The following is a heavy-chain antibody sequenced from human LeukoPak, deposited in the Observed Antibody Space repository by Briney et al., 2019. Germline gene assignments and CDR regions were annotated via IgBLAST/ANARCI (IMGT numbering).Heavy chain of an antibody. J-gene: IGHJ3*01. V-gene: IGHV3-7*01. CDR3: ICDLDRSSGL. D-gene: IGHD3-3*01. CDR1: GFNFRNYW. Sequence: GGPLRLSCAASGFNFRNYWLSWVRQAPGKGLEWVANIKFDGIEKYYVDSVKGRFTVSRDNAKSSLYLQMNSLRPEDTAVYYCICDLDRSSGLWGQGTMVTVSS. CDR2: IKFDGIEK.